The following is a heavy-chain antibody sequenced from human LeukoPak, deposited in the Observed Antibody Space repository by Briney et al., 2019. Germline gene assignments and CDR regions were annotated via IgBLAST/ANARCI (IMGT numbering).Heavy chain of an antibody. Sequence: HGESLKISCKGSGYSFTSYWIGWVRQMPGKGLEWMGIIYPGDSDTRYSPSFQGQVTISADKSISTAYLQWSSLKASDTAMYYCARQHIGRWLQPDPSYFDYWGQGTLVTVSS. D-gene: IGHD5-24*01. CDR1: GYSFTSYW. J-gene: IGHJ4*02. CDR3: ARQHIGRWLQPDPSYFDY. CDR2: IYPGDSDT. V-gene: IGHV5-51*01.